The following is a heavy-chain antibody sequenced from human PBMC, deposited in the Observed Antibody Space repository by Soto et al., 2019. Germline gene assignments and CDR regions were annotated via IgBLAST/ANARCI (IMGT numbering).Heavy chain of an antibody. Sequence: QVQLVQSGAEVKKPGASVKLSCKPSGYTFSGYYVHWVRHAPGQGLEGMGEFKPTGGGSTDYAQRFQGRVTVTRETSTSTVYMELGSLRFDDTAVYFCASDYGSGVEMEGWGQGTRVTVSS. V-gene: IGHV1-46*01. CDR3: ASDYGSGVEMEG. D-gene: IGHD3-10*01. J-gene: IGHJ6*01. CDR1: GYTFSGYY. CDR2: FKPTGGGST.